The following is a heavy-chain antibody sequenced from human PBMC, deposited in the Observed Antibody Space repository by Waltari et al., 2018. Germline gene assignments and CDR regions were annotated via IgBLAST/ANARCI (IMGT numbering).Heavy chain of an antibody. V-gene: IGHV1-69-2*01. Sequence: EVQLVQSGAEVKKPGATVKISCQVSGYTFPDYYMPWVQQAPGKRPEWMGLVDPEDGETIYAEKFQGRVTITADTSTDTAYMELSSLRSEDTAVYYCATVPKDTFGGVIVIPRYFQHWGQGTLVTVSS. D-gene: IGHD3-16*02. CDR3: ATVPKDTFGGVIVIPRYFQH. J-gene: IGHJ1*01. CDR1: GYTFPDYY. CDR2: VDPEDGET.